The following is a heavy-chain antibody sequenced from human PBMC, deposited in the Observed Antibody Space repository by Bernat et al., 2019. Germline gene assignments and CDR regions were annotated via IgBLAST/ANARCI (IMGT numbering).Heavy chain of an antibody. V-gene: IGHV3-23*01. CDR2: TSGSGGST. J-gene: IGHJ4*02. CDR1: GFTFSSYA. Sequence: EVQLLESGGGLVQPGGSLRLSCAASGFTFSSYAMSWVRQAPVKGLEWVSATSGSGGSTYYADSVKGRFTISRDNSKNTLYLQMNSLRAEDTAVYYCAKDWTAAGISPFDYWGQGTLVTVSS. CDR3: AKDWTAAGISPFDY. D-gene: IGHD6-13*01.